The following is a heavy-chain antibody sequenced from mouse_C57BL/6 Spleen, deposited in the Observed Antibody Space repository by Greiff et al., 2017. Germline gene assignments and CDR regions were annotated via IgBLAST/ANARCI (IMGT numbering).Heavy chain of an antibody. CDR2: IDPSDSYT. J-gene: IGHJ2*01. CDR1: GYTFTSYW. CDR3: STITTVVGGDY. V-gene: IGHV1-59*01. Sequence: QVQLQQPGAELVRPGTSVKLSCKASGYTFTSYWMHWVKQRPGQGLEWIGVIDPSDSYTNYNQKFKGKATLTVDTSSSTAYMQLSSLTSEDSAVYYCSTITTVVGGDYWGQGTTLTVSS. D-gene: IGHD1-1*01.